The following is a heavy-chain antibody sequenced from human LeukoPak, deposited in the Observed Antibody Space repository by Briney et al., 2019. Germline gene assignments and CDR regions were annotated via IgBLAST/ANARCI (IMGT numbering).Heavy chain of an antibody. CDR2: IYYSGST. CDR3: AREVSIQLWSRGFDI. J-gene: IGHJ3*02. V-gene: IGHV4-59*01. CDR1: GGSISSYY. D-gene: IGHD5-18*01. Sequence: PSETLSLTCTVSGGSISSYYWSWIRQPPGKGLEWIGYIYYSGSTNYNPSLKSRVTISVDTSKNQFSLKLSSVTAADTAVYYCAREVSIQLWSRGFDIWGQGTMVTVSS.